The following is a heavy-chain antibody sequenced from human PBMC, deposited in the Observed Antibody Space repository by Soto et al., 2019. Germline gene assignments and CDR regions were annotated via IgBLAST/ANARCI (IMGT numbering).Heavy chain of an antibody. J-gene: IGHJ6*03. CDR1: GGSFSGYY. CDR3: ARGQPGYSSSWYRHYYYMDV. Sequence: SETLCLTCAVYGGSFSGYYWSWIRQPPGKGLEWIGEINHSGSTNYNPSLKSRVTISVDTSKNQFSLKLSSVTAADTAVYYCARGQPGYSSSWYRHYYYMDVWGKGTTVTGSS. D-gene: IGHD6-13*01. V-gene: IGHV4-34*01. CDR2: INHSGST.